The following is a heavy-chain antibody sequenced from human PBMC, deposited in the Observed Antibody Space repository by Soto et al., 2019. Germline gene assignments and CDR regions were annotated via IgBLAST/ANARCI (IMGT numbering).Heavy chain of an antibody. Sequence: GGSLRLSCAASGFTFSNFGMHWVRQAPGKGLEWVASISYDRSYKYYADSVKGRFTISRDNAKNTLYLQMNSQRAEDTAVYYCARARRGEGESYYYYGMDVWGQGTTVTVSS. CDR1: GFTFSNFG. CDR2: ISYDRSYK. V-gene: IGHV3-30*03. CDR3: ARARRGEGESYYYYGMDV. J-gene: IGHJ6*02. D-gene: IGHD2-21*01.